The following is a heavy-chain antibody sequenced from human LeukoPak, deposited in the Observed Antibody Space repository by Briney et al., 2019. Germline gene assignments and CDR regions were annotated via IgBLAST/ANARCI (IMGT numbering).Heavy chain of an antibody. V-gene: IGHV3-30*02. CDR2: IRYDGSNK. D-gene: IGHD5-18*01. CDR1: GFTFSSYG. Sequence: GGSLRLSCAASGFTFSSYGMHWVRQAPGKGLEWVAFIRYDGSNKYYADSVKGRFTISRDNSKNTVYLQMNSLRAEDTAVYYCARIKDTAIPYYFDYWGQGTLVTVSS. J-gene: IGHJ4*02. CDR3: ARIKDTAIPYYFDY.